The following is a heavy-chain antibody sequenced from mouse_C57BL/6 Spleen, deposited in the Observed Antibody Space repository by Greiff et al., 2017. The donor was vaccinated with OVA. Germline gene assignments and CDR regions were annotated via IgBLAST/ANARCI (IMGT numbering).Heavy chain of an antibody. CDR2: IYPGDGDT. V-gene: IGHV1-82*01. Sequence: QVQLQQSGPELVKPGASVKISCKASGYAFSSSWMNWVKQRPGKGLEWIGRIYPGDGDTNYNGKFKGKATLTADKSSSTSYMQLSSLTSEDSAVYFCARNYGSPYWYFDVWGTGTTVTVSS. CDR3: ARNYGSPYWYFDV. J-gene: IGHJ1*03. CDR1: GYAFSSSW. D-gene: IGHD1-1*01.